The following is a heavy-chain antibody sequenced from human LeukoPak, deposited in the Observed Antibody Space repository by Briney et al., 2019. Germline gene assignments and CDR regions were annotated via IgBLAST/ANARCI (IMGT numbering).Heavy chain of an antibody. CDR1: GFTFSSYA. CDR3: AKVSARRGDAFDI. D-gene: IGHD3-10*01. Sequence: GGSLRLSCAASGFTFSSYAMHWVRQAPGKGLEWVSAISGSGGSTYYADSVKGRFTISRDNSKNTLYLQMNSLRAEDTAVYYCAKVSARRGDAFDIWGQGTMVTVSS. V-gene: IGHV3-23*01. J-gene: IGHJ3*02. CDR2: ISGSGGST.